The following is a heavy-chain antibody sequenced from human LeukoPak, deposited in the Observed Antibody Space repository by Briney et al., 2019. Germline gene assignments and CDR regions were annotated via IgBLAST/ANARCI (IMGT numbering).Heavy chain of an antibody. D-gene: IGHD2-21*01. J-gene: IGHJ4*02. CDR1: RYTLTELS. V-gene: IGHV1-2*02. CDR3: AVAPGDY. Sequence: ASVKVSCKVSRYTLTELSMYWVRQAPGQGLEWMGWINPNSDYTFYAQKFQGRVTLTRDTSISTVYMELTTLTSDDTALYYCAVAPGDYWGQGTLVSVSA. CDR2: INPNSDYT.